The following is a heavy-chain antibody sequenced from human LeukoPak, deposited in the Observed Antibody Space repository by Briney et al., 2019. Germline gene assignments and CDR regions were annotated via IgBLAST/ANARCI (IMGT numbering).Heavy chain of an antibody. CDR2: IYYSGST. V-gene: IGHV4-39*01. CDR3: ARHPKKNGIVGATIYD. J-gene: IGHJ4*02. CDR1: GGSISSSSYY. Sequence: SETLSLTCSVSGGSISSSSYYWGWIRQPPEKGLEWIRSIYYSGSTYYNPSLKSRVTISVDTSKNQFSLKLSSVTAADTAVYYCARHPKKNGIVGATIYDWGQGTLVTVSS. D-gene: IGHD1-26*01.